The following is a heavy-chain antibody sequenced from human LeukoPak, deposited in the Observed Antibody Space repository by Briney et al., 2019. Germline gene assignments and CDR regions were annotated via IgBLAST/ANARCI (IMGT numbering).Heavy chain of an antibody. CDR2: ISYDGSNK. J-gene: IGHJ4*02. V-gene: IGHV3-30*03. CDR1: GFTFSSYG. CDR3: AIKLQAVAGTRSVY. D-gene: IGHD6-19*01. Sequence: PGGSLRLSCAASGFTFSSYGMHWVRQAPGKGLEWVAVISYDGSNKYYADSVKGRFTISRDNSKNTLYLQMNSLRAEDTAVYYCAIKLQAVAGTRSVYWGQGTLVTVSS.